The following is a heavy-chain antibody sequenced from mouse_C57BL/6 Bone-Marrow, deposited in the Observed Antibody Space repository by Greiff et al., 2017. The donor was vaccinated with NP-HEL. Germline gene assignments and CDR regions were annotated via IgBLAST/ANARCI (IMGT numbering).Heavy chain of an antibody. Sequence: VQLVESGAELARPGASVKLSCKASGYTFTSYGISWVKQRTGQGLEWIGEIYPRSGNTYYNEKFKGKATLTADKSSSTAYMELRSLTSEDSAVYFCARDSGRGYFDYWGQGTTLTVSS. J-gene: IGHJ2*01. V-gene: IGHV1-81*01. CDR1: GYTFTSYG. CDR3: ARDSGRGYFDY. D-gene: IGHD4-1*01. CDR2: IYPRSGNT.